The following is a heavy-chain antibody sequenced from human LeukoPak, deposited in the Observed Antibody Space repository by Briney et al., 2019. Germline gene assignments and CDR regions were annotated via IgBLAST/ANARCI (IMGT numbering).Heavy chain of an antibody. J-gene: IGHJ6*02. Sequence: EASVKVSCKASGYTFTSYAMHWVRQAPGQRLEWMGWINAGNGNTKYSQKFQGRVTITRDTSASTAYMELSSLRSEDTAVYYCARDRRASGYYDSSGYYVYYGMDVWGQGTTVTVSS. CDR2: INAGNGNT. CDR1: GYTFTSYA. CDR3: ARDRRASGYYDSSGYYVYYGMDV. D-gene: IGHD3-22*01. V-gene: IGHV1-3*01.